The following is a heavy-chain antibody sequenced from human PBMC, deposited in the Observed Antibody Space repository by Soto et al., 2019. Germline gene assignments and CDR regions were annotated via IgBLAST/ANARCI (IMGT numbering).Heavy chain of an antibody. D-gene: IGHD3-10*01. Sequence: QVQLMQSGAELTKPGASVKVSCETSGYAFNTYGLSWVRQAPGQGLEWMGWIVADSGNTIYAQKFQGRVTMYRDTSTNTAYMELRSLTSDDSALYYCARVAGYGSGSRRCDFWGQGTLVSVSS. CDR2: IVADSGNT. CDR3: ARVAGYGSGSRRCDF. CDR1: GYAFNTYG. J-gene: IGHJ4*02. V-gene: IGHV1-18*01.